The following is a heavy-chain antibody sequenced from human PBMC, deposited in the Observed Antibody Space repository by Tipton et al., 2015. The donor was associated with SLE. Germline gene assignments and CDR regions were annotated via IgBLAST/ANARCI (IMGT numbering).Heavy chain of an antibody. Sequence: TLSLTCTVSGGSISSYYWSWIRQPPGSGLEWIGYIYYSGNTNYNPFLESRVTISVDTTRSQFSLKLSSVTAADTALYYCARHSRGATSVRTPYFDSWGQGTLVTVSS. CDR2: IYYSGNT. CDR1: GGSISSYY. D-gene: IGHD1-26*01. V-gene: IGHV4-59*08. CDR3: ARHSRGATSVRTPYFDS. J-gene: IGHJ4*02.